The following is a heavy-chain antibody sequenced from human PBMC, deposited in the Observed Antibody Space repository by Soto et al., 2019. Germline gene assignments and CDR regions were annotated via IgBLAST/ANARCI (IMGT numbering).Heavy chain of an antibody. Sequence: EVQLVESGGGLVQPGGSLRLSCVAFGFSFSSYWMTWVRQAPGKGLEWVANIKQDGSEKYYVDSVKSRFTVSRDNAKNSLSLQMNSLRAEDTAMYYCVSGSRYSGSGAFDIWGLGTTVTVSS. CDR3: VSGSRYSGSGAFDI. D-gene: IGHD2-15*01. J-gene: IGHJ3*02. V-gene: IGHV3-7*01. CDR1: GFSFSSYW. CDR2: IKQDGSEK.